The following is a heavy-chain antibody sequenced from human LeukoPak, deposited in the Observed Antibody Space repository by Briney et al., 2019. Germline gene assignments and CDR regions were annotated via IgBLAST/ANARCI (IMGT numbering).Heavy chain of an antibody. CDR1: GFTFSSYA. J-gene: IGHJ4*02. V-gene: IGHV3-23*01. CDR2: ISGSGDSI. CDR3: AKPEVGVASIDC. D-gene: IGHD2-2*01. Sequence: GGSLRLSCAASGFTFSSYAMNWVRQAPGKGLEWVSDISGSGDSINYADSVKGRFTISRDNSKNTLYLQMNSLRAEDTAVYYCAKPEVGVASIDCWGQGTLVTVSS.